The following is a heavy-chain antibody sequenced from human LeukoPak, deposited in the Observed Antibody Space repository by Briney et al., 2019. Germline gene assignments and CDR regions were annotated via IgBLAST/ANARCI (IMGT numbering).Heavy chain of an antibody. CDR1: GGSVNSYY. CDR2: IYTSGST. V-gene: IGHV4-59*02. D-gene: IGHD2-15*01. J-gene: IGHJ4*02. CDR3: ARGVRAAPD. Sequence: PSETLSLTCTVSGGSVNSYYWSWIRQPPGKGLDWIGYIYTSGSTNYNPSLKSRVTISVDTSKNQFSLKLTSVTAADTAVYDCARGVRAAPDWGQGTLVTVSS.